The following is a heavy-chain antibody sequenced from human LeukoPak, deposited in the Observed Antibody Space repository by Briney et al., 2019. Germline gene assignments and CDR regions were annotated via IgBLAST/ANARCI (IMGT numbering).Heavy chain of an antibody. D-gene: IGHD1-26*01. CDR2: INAGNGNT. CDR1: GYTFTNYA. CDR3: AREKFVVGAIHNAFDI. Sequence: GASVKVSCKASGYTFTNYAMHWVRQAPGQRLEWMGWINAGNGNTKYSQELQGRVTITGDTSASTVYMELSSLRSEDMAVYYCAREKFVVGAIHNAFDIWGQGTMVTVSS. V-gene: IGHV1-3*03. J-gene: IGHJ3*02.